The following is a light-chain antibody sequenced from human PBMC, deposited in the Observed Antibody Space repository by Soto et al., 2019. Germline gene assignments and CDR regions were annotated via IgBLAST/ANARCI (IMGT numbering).Light chain of an antibody. CDR2: GAS. J-gene: IGKJ4*01. CDR1: QSVDGY. V-gene: IGKV3-15*01. Sequence: EVVMTQSPATLSVSLGKSATLSCRASQSVDGYLAWYQQKPGQAPRLLIYGASTRATGIPARFSGSGSGTEFTLTISSLQSEDFAVYYCQQYNNWPLLTFGGGTKVDIK. CDR3: QQYNNWPLLT.